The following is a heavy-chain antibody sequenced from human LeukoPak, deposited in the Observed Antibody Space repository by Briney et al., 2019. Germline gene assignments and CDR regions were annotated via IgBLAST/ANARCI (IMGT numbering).Heavy chain of an antibody. Sequence: SETLSLTCTVSGGSISSGDYYWSWIRQPPGKGLECIGYIYYSGSTYYNPSLKSRVTISVDTSKNQFSLKLSSVTAADTAVYYCARGVDTAMYNYYAMDVWGQGTTVTVSS. CDR2: IYYSGST. V-gene: IGHV4-30-4*01. D-gene: IGHD5-18*01. J-gene: IGHJ6*02. CDR1: GGSISSGDYY. CDR3: ARGVDTAMYNYYAMDV.